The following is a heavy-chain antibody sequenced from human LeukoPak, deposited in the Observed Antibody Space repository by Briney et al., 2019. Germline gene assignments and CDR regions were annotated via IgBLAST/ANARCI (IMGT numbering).Heavy chain of an antibody. J-gene: IGHJ5*02. Sequence: GGSLRLSCAASGFTFSSYSMNWVRQAPGKGLEWVSSISSSSSYIYYADSVKGRLTISRDNAKNSLYLQMNSLRAEDTAVYYCARDYYDSSGYYPNWFDPWGQGTLVTVSS. CDR1: GFTFSSYS. V-gene: IGHV3-21*01. CDR3: ARDYYDSSGYYPNWFDP. CDR2: ISSSSSYI. D-gene: IGHD3-22*01.